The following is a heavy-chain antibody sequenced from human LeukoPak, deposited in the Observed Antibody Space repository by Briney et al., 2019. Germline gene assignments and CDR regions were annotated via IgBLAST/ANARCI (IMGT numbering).Heavy chain of an antibody. J-gene: IGHJ4*02. V-gene: IGHV3-23*01. CDR2: ITNGGDNT. CDR1: GFTSSIYG. CDR3: AKRDTSGPYYFDY. D-gene: IGHD3-10*01. Sequence: GGSLRLSCAASGFTSSIYGMSWVRQAPGKGLEWVSSITNGGDNTYYADFVRGRFTIYRDNSKNSLHLQMSSLRAEDTAIYFCAKRDTSGPYYFDYWGQGTLVTVSS.